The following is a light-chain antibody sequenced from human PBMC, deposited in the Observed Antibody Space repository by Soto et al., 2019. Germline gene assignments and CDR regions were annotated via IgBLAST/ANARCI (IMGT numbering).Light chain of an antibody. CDR1: QGFSSD. V-gene: IGKV3-11*01. CDR3: QQRSNWPLT. Sequence: EIVFTHSPATLYLSPGERNTLDCRSSQGFSSDLAWYQQKPGQAPSRLLYDAANRATGIPAKVSGSVSASAFTRTIRSLEPKDLAVYYCQQRSNWPLTFGPGTQVDIK. CDR2: DAA. J-gene: IGKJ3*01.